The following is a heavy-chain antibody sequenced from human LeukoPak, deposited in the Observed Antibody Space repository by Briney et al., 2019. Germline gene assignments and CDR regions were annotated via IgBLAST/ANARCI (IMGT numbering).Heavy chain of an antibody. J-gene: IGHJ4*02. D-gene: IGHD3-9*01. CDR1: GFTFSSYS. V-gene: IGHV3-21*01. Sequence: GGSLRLSCAASGFTFSSYSMNWVRQAPGKGLKWVSSISSSSSYIYYADSVKGRFTISRDNSKNTLYLQMSSLRAEDTAVYYCARGGGYDILTGYPLRHAPLDYWGQGTLVTVSS. CDR2: ISSSSSYI. CDR3: ARGGGYDILTGYPLRHAPLDY.